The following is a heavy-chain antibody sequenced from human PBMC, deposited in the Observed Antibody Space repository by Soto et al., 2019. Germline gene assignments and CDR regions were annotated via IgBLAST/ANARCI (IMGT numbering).Heavy chain of an antibody. Sequence: QITLKESGPTLVKPTQTLTLTCTFSGFSLTTSGEGVGWFRQPPGKALEWLALIYWNDDRAYSASLRSRLTLPRDTSKNQVILTMTNMDPVDTATYYCLHRRYCTGFSCFEPWGQGILGTGSS. D-gene: IGHD2-8*02. J-gene: IGHJ5*02. CDR1: GFSLTTSGEG. CDR3: LHRRYCTGFSCFEP. V-gene: IGHV2-5*01. CDR2: IYWNDDR.